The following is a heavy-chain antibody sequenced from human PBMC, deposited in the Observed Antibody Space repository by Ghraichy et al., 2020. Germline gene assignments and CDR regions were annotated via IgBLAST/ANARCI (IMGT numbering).Heavy chain of an antibody. Sequence: GGSLRLSCAASGFSFSSYSLNWVRQAPGKGLEWVSSISSSSRSIYYADSVKGRFTISRDNAKNSLYLQMNSLRAEDTAVYYCARDPGSGSYWGQGTLVTVSS. CDR2: ISSSSRSI. V-gene: IGHV3-21*01. J-gene: IGHJ4*02. CDR1: GFSFSSYS. CDR3: ARDPGSGSY. D-gene: IGHD3-10*01.